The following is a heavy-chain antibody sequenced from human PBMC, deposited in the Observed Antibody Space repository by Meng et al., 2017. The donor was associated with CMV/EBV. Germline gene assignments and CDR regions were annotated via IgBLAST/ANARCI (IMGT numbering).Heavy chain of an antibody. D-gene: IGHD3-10*01. V-gene: IGHV4-34*01. CDR3: ARVARITMVRGQWGGDY. Sequence: GSLRLSCAVYGGSFSGYYWSWIRQPPGKGLEWIGEINHSGGTNYNPSLKSRVIISVDTSKNQFSLKLSSVTATDTAVYYCARVARITMVRGQWGGDYWGQGTLVTVSS. J-gene: IGHJ4*02. CDR2: INHSGGT. CDR1: GGSFSGYY.